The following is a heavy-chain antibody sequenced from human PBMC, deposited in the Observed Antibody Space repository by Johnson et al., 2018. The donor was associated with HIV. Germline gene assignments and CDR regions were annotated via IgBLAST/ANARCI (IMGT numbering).Heavy chain of an antibody. CDR1: GFTFGDYA. V-gene: IGHV3-49*04. CDR3: TRDFSSGWYSARVAFDI. CDR2: IRSKAYGGTT. J-gene: IGHJ3*02. Sequence: VHLVASGGGPVQPGRSLRLSCTTSGFTFGDYAMNWVRQAPGKGLEWVGFIRSKAYGGTTQYAASVKGRFTISRYDSKSIAYLQMNSLKTEDTAVYYCTRDFSSGWYSARVAFDIWGQGTMVTVSS. D-gene: IGHD6-19*01.